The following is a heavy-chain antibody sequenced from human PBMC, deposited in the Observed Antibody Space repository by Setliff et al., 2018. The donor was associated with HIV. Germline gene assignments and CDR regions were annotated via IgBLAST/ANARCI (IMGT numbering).Heavy chain of an antibody. CDR2: IHYTGSH. CDR3: ARGGNSAAACFDS. J-gene: IGHJ5*01. V-gene: IGHV4-31*02. CDR1: GASISSGCHY. Sequence: PSETLSLTCIVSGASISSGCHYWSWIRQQPGKGLEWIGYIHYTGSHFYNPSLMSRVTISVDKSKNQISLRLNSMTAADTAVYFCARGGNSAAACFDSWGQGTLVTVSS. D-gene: IGHD5-18*01.